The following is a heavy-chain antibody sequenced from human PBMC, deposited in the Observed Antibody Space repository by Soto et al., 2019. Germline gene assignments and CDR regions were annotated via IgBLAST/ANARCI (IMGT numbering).Heavy chain of an antibody. Sequence: QVQLVQSGAEVKKPGASVKVSCKTSGYTFTSYGISWVRQAPGQGLEWMGWISAYNGNTNYAQKLQGRVTMTTDTSTSTAYMELRSLRYDDTAVYYCARDLYSSSLYLDGYFQHWGQGTLVTVSS. CDR2: ISAYNGNT. D-gene: IGHD6-13*01. J-gene: IGHJ1*01. V-gene: IGHV1-18*01. CDR1: GYTFTSYG. CDR3: ARDLYSSSLYLDGYFQH.